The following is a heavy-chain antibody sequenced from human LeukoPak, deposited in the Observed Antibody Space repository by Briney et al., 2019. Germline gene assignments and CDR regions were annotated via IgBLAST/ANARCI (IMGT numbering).Heavy chain of an antibody. CDR3: AREPTNYDFLTGYLKEAFDV. CDR2: ISSGSSYT. CDR1: GFTFSDYY. V-gene: IGHV3-11*06. Sequence: GGSLRLSCAASGFTFSDYYMSWIRQAPGKGLEWVSYISSGSSYTNYADSVKGRFTISRDNAKNSLYLQMNGLRAEDTAVYYCAREPTNYDFLTGYLKEAFDVWGQGTRVTVSS. D-gene: IGHD3-9*01. J-gene: IGHJ3*01.